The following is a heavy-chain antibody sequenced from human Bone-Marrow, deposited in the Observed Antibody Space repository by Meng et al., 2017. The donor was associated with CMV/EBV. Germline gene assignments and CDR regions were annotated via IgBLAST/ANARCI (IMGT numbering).Heavy chain of an antibody. CDR2: ISGSGGSA. Sequence: GESLKISCAASGFTFSSYAMSWVRQAPGKGLEWVSAISGSGGSAYYADSVKGRFTISRDNSKNTLYLQMNSLRAEDTAVYYCAKDPLNWEWELLGDDYWGQGTLVTGSS. CDR1: GFTFSSYA. D-gene: IGHD1-26*01. V-gene: IGHV3-23*01. CDR3: AKDPLNWEWELLGDDY. J-gene: IGHJ4*02.